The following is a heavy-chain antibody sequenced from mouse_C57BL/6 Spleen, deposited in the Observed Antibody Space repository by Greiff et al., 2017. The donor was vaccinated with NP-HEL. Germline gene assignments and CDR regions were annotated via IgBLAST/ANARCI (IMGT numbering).Heavy chain of an antibody. D-gene: IGHD2-3*01. CDR3: ARSRLYDRYLYYVDY. V-gene: IGHV1-78*01. Sequence: QVQLQQSDAELVKPGASVKISCKVSGYTFTDHTIHWMKQRPEQGLEWIGYIYPRDGSTKYNEKFKGKATLTAAKSSSTAYMQLNSLTSEDSAVYFCARSRLYDRYLYYVDYWGQGTTLTVSS. CDR1: GYTFTDHT. CDR2: IYPRDGST. J-gene: IGHJ2*01.